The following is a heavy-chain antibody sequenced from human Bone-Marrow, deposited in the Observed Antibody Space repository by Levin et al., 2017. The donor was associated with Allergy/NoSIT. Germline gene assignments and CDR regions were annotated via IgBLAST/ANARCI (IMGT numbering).Heavy chain of an antibody. CDR1: GFTFDDYA. J-gene: IGHJ4*02. CDR3: AKSASRWFGELWDFDY. V-gene: IGHV3-9*01. D-gene: IGHD3-10*01. Sequence: PGGSLRLSCAASGFTFDDYAMHWVRQAPGKGLEWVSGISWNSGSIGYADSVKGRFTISRDNAKNSLYLQMNSLRAEDTALYYCAKSASRWFGELWDFDYWGQGTLVTVSS. CDR2: ISWNSGSI.